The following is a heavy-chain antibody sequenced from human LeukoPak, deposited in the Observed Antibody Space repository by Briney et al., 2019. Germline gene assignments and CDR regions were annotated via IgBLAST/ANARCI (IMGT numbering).Heavy chain of an antibody. J-gene: IGHJ3*02. Sequence: GGSLRLSCAASGFIFSRFWMHWVRQAPGKGLVWVSRINSDGTSTTYADSVKGRFTISRDNAKNTLYLQMNSPRAEDTAVYYCARTYYDILTGPDAFDIWGQGTMVTVSS. CDR1: GFIFSRFW. V-gene: IGHV3-74*01. CDR3: ARTYYDILTGPDAFDI. CDR2: INSDGTST. D-gene: IGHD3-9*01.